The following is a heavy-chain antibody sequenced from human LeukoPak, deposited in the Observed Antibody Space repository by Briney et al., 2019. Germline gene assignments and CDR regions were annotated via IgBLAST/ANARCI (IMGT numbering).Heavy chain of an antibody. D-gene: IGHD3-3*01. Sequence: GRSLRLSCAASGFTFDDYAMHWVRQAPGKGLEWVSGISWNSGSIGYADSVKGRFTISRDNAKSSLYLQMDSLRAEDTALYYCAKDTGRPTDAITMEDNAFDIWGQGTMVTVSS. CDR1: GFTFDDYA. V-gene: IGHV3-9*01. J-gene: IGHJ3*02. CDR2: ISWNSGSI. CDR3: AKDTGRPTDAITMEDNAFDI.